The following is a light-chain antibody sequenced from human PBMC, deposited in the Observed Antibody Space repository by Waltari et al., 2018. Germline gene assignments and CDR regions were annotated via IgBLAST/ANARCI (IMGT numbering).Light chain of an antibody. CDR2: QDN. CDR1: KLGDRY. CDR3: QAWDSSTVV. J-gene: IGLJ2*01. Sequence: SYELTQPPSVSVSPGQTASITCSGDKLGDRYTSWYQQKPGQSPVLIIYQDNKRPSGIPERFSGSNSGNTATLTISGTQAMDEADYYCQAWDSSTVVFGGGTKLTVL. V-gene: IGLV3-1*01.